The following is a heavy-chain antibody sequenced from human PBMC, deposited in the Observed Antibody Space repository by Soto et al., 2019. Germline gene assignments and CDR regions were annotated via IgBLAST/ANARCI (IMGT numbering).Heavy chain of an antibody. CDR3: AKRYSSSWYYFDY. CDR1: GFTFRSYA. V-gene: IGHV3-23*01. Sequence: GGSLRLSCTVSGFTFRSYAMNWVRQAPGKGLEWVSGISDSGSSTYYADSVKGRFTISRDNSKNTLYLQMNSLRAEDTAVYYCAKRYSSSWYYFDYWGQGTVVTVSS. D-gene: IGHD6-13*01. CDR2: ISDSGSST. J-gene: IGHJ4*02.